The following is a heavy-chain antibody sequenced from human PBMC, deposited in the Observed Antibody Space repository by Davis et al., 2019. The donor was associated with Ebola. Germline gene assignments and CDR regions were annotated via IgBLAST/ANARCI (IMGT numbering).Heavy chain of an antibody. D-gene: IGHD3-16*01. CDR2: IYYTGSA. Sequence: PGGSLRLSCTVSGVSISRHYWSWIRQPPGKRLEWFGSIYYTGSAYYNSSLNSRVTISLDTSKNQFSLKLSSVTAADTAMYYCAERGGSVWGQGTLVTVSS. CDR3: AERGGSV. V-gene: IGHV4-59*11. CDR1: GVSISRHY. J-gene: IGHJ4*02.